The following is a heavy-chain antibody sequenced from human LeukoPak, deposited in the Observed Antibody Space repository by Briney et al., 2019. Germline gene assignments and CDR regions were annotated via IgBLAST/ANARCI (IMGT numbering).Heavy chain of an antibody. D-gene: IGHD3-10*01. V-gene: IGHV1-18*01. CDR1: GYTFTSYG. CDR2: ISAYNGNT. Sequence: GASVKVSCKASGYTFTSYGISWVQQAPGQGLEWMGWISAYNGNTNYAQKLQGRVTMTTDTSTSTAYMELRSLRSDDTAVYYCARVVRRGSSYYYYYMDVWGKGTTVTVSS. J-gene: IGHJ6*03. CDR3: ARVVRRGSSYYYYYMDV.